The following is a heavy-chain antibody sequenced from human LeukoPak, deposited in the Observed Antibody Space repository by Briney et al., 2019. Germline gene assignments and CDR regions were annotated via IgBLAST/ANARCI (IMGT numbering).Heavy chain of an antibody. CDR1: GGSFSGYY. D-gene: IGHD5-18*01. CDR2: INHSGST. J-gene: IGHJ4*02. Sequence: SETLSLTCAVYGGSFSGYYWSWIRQPPGKGLEWIGEINHSGSTNYNPSLKSRVTISVDTSKNQFSLKLSSVTAADTAVYYCARLTASFDYWGQGTLVTVSS. V-gene: IGHV4-34*01. CDR3: ARLTASFDY.